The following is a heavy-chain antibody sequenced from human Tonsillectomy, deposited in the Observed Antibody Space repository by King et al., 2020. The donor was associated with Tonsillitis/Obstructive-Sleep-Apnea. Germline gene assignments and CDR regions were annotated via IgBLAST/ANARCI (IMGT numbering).Heavy chain of an antibody. J-gene: IGHJ3*02. CDR2: IKSKTDGGTT. Sequence: DVQLVESGGGLVKPGGSLRLSCAASGFTCSNAWMSWVRQAPGKGLEWVGRIKSKTDGGTTDYAAPVKGRFTISRDDSKNTLYLQMNSLKTEDTAVYYCPICSSTSCYSYAFDIWGQGTMVTVSS. CDR3: PICSSTSCYSYAFDI. D-gene: IGHD2-2*01. CDR1: GFTCSNAW. V-gene: IGHV3-15*01.